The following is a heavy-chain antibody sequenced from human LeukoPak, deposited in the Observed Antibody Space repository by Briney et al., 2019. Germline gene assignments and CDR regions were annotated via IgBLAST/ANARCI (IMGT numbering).Heavy chain of an antibody. J-gene: IGHJ4*02. Sequence: QPGRSLRLSCAASGFTFSSYAMSWVRQAPGKGLKWVSAISGSGGSTYYADSVKGRFTISRDNSKNTLYLQMNSLRAEDTAVYYCAKDEVYGDYGTDYWGQGTLVTVSS. V-gene: IGHV3-23*01. CDR2: ISGSGGST. CDR3: AKDEVYGDYGTDY. D-gene: IGHD4-17*01. CDR1: GFTFSSYA.